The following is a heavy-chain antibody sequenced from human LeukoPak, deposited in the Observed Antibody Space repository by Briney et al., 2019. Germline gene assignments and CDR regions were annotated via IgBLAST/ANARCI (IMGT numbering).Heavy chain of an antibody. J-gene: IGHJ4*02. V-gene: IGHV3-49*04. D-gene: IGHD4-23*01. CDR3: TSGSGPMVYGGHSQGLDY. CDR1: GFTFVDYA. CDR2: IRSKGYGGTT. Sequence: PGGSLRLSCTASGFTFVDYAMTWVRQAPGKGLEWVGFIRSKGYGGTTEYAASVKDRFTISRDDSKSVAYLQMNSLKTEDTAVYYCTSGSGPMVYGGHSQGLDYWGQGILVTVSS.